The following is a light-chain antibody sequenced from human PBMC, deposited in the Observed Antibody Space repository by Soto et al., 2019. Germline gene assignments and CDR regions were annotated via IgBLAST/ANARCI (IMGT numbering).Light chain of an antibody. CDR1: QSISSY. V-gene: IGKV1-39*01. CDR2: AAS. J-gene: IGKJ4*01. Sequence: DIQMTQSPSSLSASVGDRVTITCRASQSISSYLNWYQQKPGKAPKLLIYAASSLQSGVPSRFSGSGSGTDFTLTISSLQPEDFATYYCQKYNSAPLTFGGGTRWIS. CDR3: QKYNSAPLT.